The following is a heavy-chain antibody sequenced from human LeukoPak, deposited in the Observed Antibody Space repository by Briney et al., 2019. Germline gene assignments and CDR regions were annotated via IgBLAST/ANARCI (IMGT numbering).Heavy chain of an antibody. CDR1: GFKFSSNS. D-gene: IGHD1-1*01. CDR3: ARVKTGNWLSRGYYYMDA. J-gene: IGHJ6*03. V-gene: IGHV3-21*01. CDR2: ISTSSSYI. Sequence: GGSLRLSCAASGFKFSSNSMNWVRQAPGKGLEWVSFISTSSSYIYYADSVKGRFTISRDNAKNSLYLQMNSLRAEDTAVYYCARVKTGNWLSRGYYYMDAWGKGTTVTVSS.